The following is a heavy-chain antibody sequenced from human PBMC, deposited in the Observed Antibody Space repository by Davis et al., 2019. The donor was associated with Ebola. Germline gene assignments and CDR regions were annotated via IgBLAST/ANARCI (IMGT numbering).Heavy chain of an antibody. CDR2: INHSGST. Sequence: MPSETLSPTCALYGGSFSGYYWSWIRQPPGKGLEWIGEINHSGSTNYNPSLKSRVTISVDTSKNQFSLKLSSVTAADTAVYYCATLAARGYYYGMDVWGQGTTVTVSS. CDR1: GGSFSGYY. J-gene: IGHJ6*02. D-gene: IGHD6-6*01. CDR3: ATLAARGYYYGMDV. V-gene: IGHV4-34*01.